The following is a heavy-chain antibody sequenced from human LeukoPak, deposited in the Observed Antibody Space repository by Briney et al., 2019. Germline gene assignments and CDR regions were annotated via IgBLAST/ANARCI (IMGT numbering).Heavy chain of an antibody. J-gene: IGHJ4*02. V-gene: IGHV4-59*01. CDR2: IYYSGST. CDR3: ARAIGGNDCTNGVCYTGFDY. Sequence: SETLSLTCTVSGGSISSYYWSWIRQPPGKGLEWIGYIYYSGSTNYNPSLKSRVTISVDTSKNQFSLKLSSVTAADTAVYYCARAIGGNDCTNGVCYTGFDYWGQGTLVTVSS. CDR1: GGSISSYY. D-gene: IGHD2-8*01.